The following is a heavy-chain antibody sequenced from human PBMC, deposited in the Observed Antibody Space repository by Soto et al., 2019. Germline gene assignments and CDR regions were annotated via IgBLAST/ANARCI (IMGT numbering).Heavy chain of an antibody. Sequence: QVQLVESGGGVVQPGRSLRLSCAASGFTFSSYGMHWVRQAPGKGLEWVAVIWNDGSNKYYADSVKGRFTISRDNSKNTLYLQMNSLRVEDTAVYYCARDRYSSGWYDLDYWGQGTLVTVSS. J-gene: IGHJ4*02. CDR2: IWNDGSNK. CDR3: ARDRYSSGWYDLDY. CDR1: GFTFSSYG. D-gene: IGHD6-19*01. V-gene: IGHV3-33*01.